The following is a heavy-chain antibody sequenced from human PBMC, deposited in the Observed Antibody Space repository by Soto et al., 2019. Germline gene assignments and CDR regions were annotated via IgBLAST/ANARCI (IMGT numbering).Heavy chain of an antibody. CDR3: ARDRMGDSSGYFDY. V-gene: IGHV3-21*01. CDR2: ISSSSYI. CDR1: GFTFSSYS. Sequence: GGSLRLSCAASGFTFSSYSMNWVRQAPGKGLEWVSSISSSSYIYYADSVKGRFTISRDNAKNSLYLQMNSLRAEDTAVYYCARDRMGDSSGYFDYWGQGTLVTVSS. D-gene: IGHD3-22*01. J-gene: IGHJ4*02.